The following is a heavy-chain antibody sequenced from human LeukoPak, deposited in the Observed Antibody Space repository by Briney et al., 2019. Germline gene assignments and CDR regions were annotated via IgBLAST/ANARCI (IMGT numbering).Heavy chain of an antibody. CDR1: GGSISSYY. Sequence: SETLSLTCTVSGGSISSYYWSWIRQPAGKGLEWIGRIYTSGSTNYNPSLKSRVTISVDTSKNQFSLKLSSVTAADTAVYYCAREKDYYDSSGYSPRAFDIWGQGTMVTVSS. CDR2: IYTSGST. J-gene: IGHJ3*02. CDR3: AREKDYYDSSGYSPRAFDI. V-gene: IGHV4-4*07. D-gene: IGHD3-22*01.